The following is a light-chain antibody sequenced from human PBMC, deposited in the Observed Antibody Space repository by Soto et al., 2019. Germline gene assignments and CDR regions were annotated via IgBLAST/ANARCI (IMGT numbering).Light chain of an antibody. CDR1: SSDVGGYNY. CDR3: SSYTSSTPYVV. CDR2: EVS. Sequence: QSALTQPASVSGSPGQSITISCTGTSSDVGGYNYVSWYQQHPGKAPKLMIYEVSNRPSGVSNRFSGSKSGNTASLTISGLQAEDGADYYCSSYTSSTPYVVFGGGTKVTVL. J-gene: IGLJ2*01. V-gene: IGLV2-14*01.